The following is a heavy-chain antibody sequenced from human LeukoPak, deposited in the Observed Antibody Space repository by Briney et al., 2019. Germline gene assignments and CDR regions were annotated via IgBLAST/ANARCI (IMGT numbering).Heavy chain of an antibody. CDR2: ISSSSCYI. V-gene: IGHV3-21*01. J-gene: IGHJ5*02. D-gene: IGHD2-2*01. CDR1: GFIFSCHS. Sequence: GGALRLSCAASGFIFSCHSMNWLRQAPGKGLDGVSSISSSSCYIYYVESVNPRLTLSIDNAKNSLYLQMNSLRDEDTPVYVLSRDPGGIVVVPAAIAWGQGTLVTVSS. CDR3: SRDPGGIVVVPAAIA.